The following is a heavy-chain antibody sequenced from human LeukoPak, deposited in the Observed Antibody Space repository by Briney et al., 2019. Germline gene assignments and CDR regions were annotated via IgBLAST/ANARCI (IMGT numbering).Heavy chain of an antibody. Sequence: SETLSLTCTVSGGSISGYYYSWIRQPPGKGLEWLGNIYYSGSTTYNPSLKSRVTISVDTSKNQFSLKLSSVTAADTAVYYCARLTWDTAMIRYYFDYWGQGTLVTVSS. D-gene: IGHD5-18*01. CDR2: IYYSGST. V-gene: IGHV4-59*08. CDR3: ARLTWDTAMIRYYFDY. J-gene: IGHJ4*02. CDR1: GGSISGYY.